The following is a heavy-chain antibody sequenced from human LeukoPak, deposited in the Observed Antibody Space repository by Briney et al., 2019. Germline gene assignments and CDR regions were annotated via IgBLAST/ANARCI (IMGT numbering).Heavy chain of an antibody. J-gene: IGHJ4*02. V-gene: IGHV3-21*01. D-gene: IGHD7-27*01. CDR2: ISSGRPYI. Sequence: GGSLRLSCAASGFIFSNYNMNWVRQAPGKGLEWVSSISSGRPYIHYADSVKGRFTISRDNAKNSLYLQMNSLRAEDTAVYYCARTTGDYFDYWGQGTLVTVSS. CDR3: ARTTGDYFDY. CDR1: GFIFSNYN.